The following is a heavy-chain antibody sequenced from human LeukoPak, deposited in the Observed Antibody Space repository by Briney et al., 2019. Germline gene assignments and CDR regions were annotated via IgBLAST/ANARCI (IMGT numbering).Heavy chain of an antibody. CDR2: ISAYNGNT. CDR1: GYTFTGYY. Sequence: ASVKVSCTASGYTFTGYYMHWVRQAPGQGLEWMGWISAYNGNTNYAQKLQGRVTMTTDTSTSTAYMELRSLRSDDTAVYYCAFLGATTDYWGQGTLVTVSS. J-gene: IGHJ4*02. D-gene: IGHD1-26*01. V-gene: IGHV1-18*04. CDR3: AFLGATTDY.